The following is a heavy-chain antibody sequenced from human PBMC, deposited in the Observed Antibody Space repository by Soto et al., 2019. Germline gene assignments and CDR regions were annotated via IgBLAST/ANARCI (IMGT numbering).Heavy chain of an antibody. CDR2: IKEDGSEI. V-gene: IGHV3-7*01. J-gene: IGHJ4*02. Sequence: GGSLRLSCAVSGFNVMSYWMSWVRQAPGKGLEWVASIKEDGSEIYYLQSVRGRFSISRDSAGNALHLTMNYLSAEDTGVYFSARDIGFDYVNWGQGTLVTVSS. CDR3: ARDIGFDYVN. CDR1: GFNVMSYW. D-gene: IGHD3-16*01.